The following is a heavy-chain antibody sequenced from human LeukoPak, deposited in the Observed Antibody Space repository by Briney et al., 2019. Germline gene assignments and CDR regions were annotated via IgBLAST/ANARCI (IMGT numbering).Heavy chain of an antibody. CDR3: ARDDVVVLYGMDV. J-gene: IGHJ6*02. CDR2: IYYSGST. CDR1: GRSISRNSYY. D-gene: IGHD2-2*01. Sequence: SETLTLTCHVSGRSISRNSYYWRWLPHPTGKGLVGGRSIYYSGSTYYNPSLKSRVTISVDTSKNQFSLKLASVTAADTAVYYCARDDVVVLYGMDVWGQGTTVTVSS. V-gene: IGHV4-39*01.